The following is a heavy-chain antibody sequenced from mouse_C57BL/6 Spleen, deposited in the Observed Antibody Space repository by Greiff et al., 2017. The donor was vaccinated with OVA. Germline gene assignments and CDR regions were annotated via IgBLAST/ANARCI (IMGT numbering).Heavy chain of an antibody. CDR1: GFTFSSYA. D-gene: IGHD4-1*02. CDR2: ISDGGSYT. Sequence: EVQLVESGGGLVKPGGSLKLSCAASGFTFSSYAMSWVRQTPEKRLEWVATISDGGSYTYYPDNVKGRFTISRDDAKNNLYLQMSHLKSEDTAMYYCARDPNWEDPDNFDVWGTGTTVTVSS. J-gene: IGHJ1*03. CDR3: ARDPNWEDPDNFDV. V-gene: IGHV5-4*01.